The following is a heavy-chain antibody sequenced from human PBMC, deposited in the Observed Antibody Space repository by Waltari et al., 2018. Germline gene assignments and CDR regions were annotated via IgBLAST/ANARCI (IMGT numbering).Heavy chain of an antibody. Sequence: EVQLVESGGGLIQPGGSLRLSCAASGFTVSSNYMSWVRQAPGRGVEGFLFIYSGGSNAHADSLKGRFTISRDKSKNTLYLQMNSLRAEDTAVYYCAREPYDSSGYYNWFDPWGQGTLVTVSS. CDR3: AREPYDSSGYYNWFDP. CDR2: IYSGGSN. J-gene: IGHJ5*02. D-gene: IGHD3-22*01. CDR1: GFTVSSNY. V-gene: IGHV3-53*01.